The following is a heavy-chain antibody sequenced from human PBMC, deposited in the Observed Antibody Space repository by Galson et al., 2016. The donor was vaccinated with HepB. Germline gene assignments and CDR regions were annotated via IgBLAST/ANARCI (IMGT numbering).Heavy chain of an antibody. CDR2: ISYNGSHK. J-gene: IGHJ5*02. D-gene: IGHD3-10*01. V-gene: IGHV3-30*03. CDR3: ARRGGRGLDP. Sequence: SLRLSCAASGFTFSNYGMHWVRQAPGKGLEWVAVISYNGSHKNYADSVKGRFTITRDNSKNTLYVEMNILRADDTAVYYCARRGGRGLDPWGQGTLVTVSS. CDR1: GFTFSNYG.